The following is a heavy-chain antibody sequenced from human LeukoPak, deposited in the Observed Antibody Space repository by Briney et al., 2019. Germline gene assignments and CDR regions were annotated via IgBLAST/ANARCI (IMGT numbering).Heavy chain of an antibody. CDR3: ARSYSGTGYYYYGMDV. J-gene: IGHJ6*02. CDR2: IYYTGTT. D-gene: IGHD1-26*01. CDR1: GGSISYYY. V-gene: IGHV4-59*01. Sequence: PSETLSLTCTVSGGSISYYYWSWIRQPPGKGLEWIAYIYYTGTTNYNPSLKSRVTISLDTSKNQFSLKLTSVTAADTAVYYCARSYSGTGYYYYGMDVWGQGTTVTVSS.